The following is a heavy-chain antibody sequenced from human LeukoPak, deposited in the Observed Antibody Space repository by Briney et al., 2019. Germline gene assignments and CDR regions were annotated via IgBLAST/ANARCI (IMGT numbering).Heavy chain of an antibody. CDR1: GYTFTSYG. CDR3: ARESIVVVPAAIRHYYYYGMDV. J-gene: IGHJ6*02. Sequence: ASVKVSCKASGYTFTSYGISWVRQAPGQGLEWMGWISAYNGNTNYAQKLQGRVTMTTDTSTSTAYMELRSLRSDDTAVYYCARESIVVVPAAIRHYYYYGMDVWGQGTTVTVSS. D-gene: IGHD2-2*02. CDR2: ISAYNGNT. V-gene: IGHV1-18*01.